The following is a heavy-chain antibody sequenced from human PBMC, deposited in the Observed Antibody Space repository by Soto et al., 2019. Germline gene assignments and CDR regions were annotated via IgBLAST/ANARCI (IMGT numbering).Heavy chain of an antibody. J-gene: IGHJ4*02. Sequence: LRLSCAASGFTFSSYAMSWVRQAPGKGLEWVSSISGNGGSTYHADSVKGRFTISRDNSKNTLCLQMNSLRADDTAVYYCAKDQRGYSSTARIADWGQGTLVTVSS. CDR1: GFTFSSYA. V-gene: IGHV3-23*01. CDR3: AKDQRGYSSTARIAD. D-gene: IGHD6-13*01. CDR2: ISGNGGST.